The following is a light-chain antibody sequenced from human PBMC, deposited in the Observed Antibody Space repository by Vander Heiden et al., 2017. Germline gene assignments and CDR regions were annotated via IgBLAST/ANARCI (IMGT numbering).Light chain of an antibody. Sequence: QVVLTQSPSASASLGASVKLTCTLSSGHSTYVIAWHQQQPEKGPRYLMKVDSDGSHTQGDGIPDRFSGSSSGAERYLTISSLQSEDEADYYCQTWGTGFRVFGGGTKVTVL. CDR1: SGHSTYV. J-gene: IGLJ3*02. CDR2: VDSDGSH. CDR3: QTWGTGFRV. V-gene: IGLV4-69*01.